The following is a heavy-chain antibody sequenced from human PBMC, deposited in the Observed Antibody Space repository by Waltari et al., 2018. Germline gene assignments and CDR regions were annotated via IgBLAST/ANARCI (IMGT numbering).Heavy chain of an antibody. V-gene: IGHV4-31*01. Sequence: QVQLQESGPGLVKPSQTLSLTCTVSGGSISSGGYYWSWIRQHPGKGLEWMGIIYPGDSDTRYSPSFQGQVTISVDKSISTAYLQWSSLKASDTAMYYCATHYGSGSHWYFDLWGRGTLVTVSS. J-gene: IGHJ2*01. D-gene: IGHD3-10*01. CDR3: ATHYGSGSHWYFDL. CDR1: GGSISSGGYY. CDR2: IYPGDSDT.